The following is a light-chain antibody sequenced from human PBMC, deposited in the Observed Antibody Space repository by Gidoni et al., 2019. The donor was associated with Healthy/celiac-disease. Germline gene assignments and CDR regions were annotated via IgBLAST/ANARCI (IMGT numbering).Light chain of an antibody. CDR2: DVF. CDR3: QQFSIWPRT. CDR1: QRISNS. J-gene: IGKJ2*01. Sequence: ILLTQSPSTLSLSLGDRATLSCRASQRISNSLAWYQQTPGQAPRLLISDVFNRVPGVPTRFSGSGWETDFSLTISSLEPEDCAVYYCQQFSIWPRTFGQGTKLEIK. V-gene: IGKV3-11*01.